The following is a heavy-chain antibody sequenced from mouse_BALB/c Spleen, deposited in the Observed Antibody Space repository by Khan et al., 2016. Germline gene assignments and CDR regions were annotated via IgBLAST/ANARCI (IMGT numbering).Heavy chain of an antibody. CDR3: ARSSSCAY. J-gene: IGHJ3*01. V-gene: IGHV3-1*02. CDR2: IHYSGST. CDR1: GYSITSGYS. Sequence: EVQLQESGPDLVKPSQSLSLTCTVTGYSITSGYSWHWIRQFPGNKLEWMGYIHYSGSTNYNPSLKSRISITRDTYKNQFFLQLHSVTTKDSATYYCARSSSCAYWGQGALVTVSA. D-gene: IGHD1-1*01.